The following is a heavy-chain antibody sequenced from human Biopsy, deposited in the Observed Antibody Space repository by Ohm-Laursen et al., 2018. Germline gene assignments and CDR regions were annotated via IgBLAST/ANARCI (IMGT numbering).Heavy chain of an antibody. CDR3: AHAFEGYFQH. CDR2: VFWDDDK. J-gene: IGHJ1*01. V-gene: IGHV2-5*02. Sequence: QTLSLTCAFSGFSLSTTGVGVTWIRQPPGKALECLAVVFWDDDKRYSPSLKNRVTITKGTSENQVVLTVTNMDPVDTATYYCAHAFEGYFQHWGQGTLVTVSS. CDR1: GFSLSTTGVG.